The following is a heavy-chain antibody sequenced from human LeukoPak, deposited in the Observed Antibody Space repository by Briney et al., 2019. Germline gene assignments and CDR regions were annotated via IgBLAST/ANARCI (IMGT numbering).Heavy chain of an antibody. D-gene: IGHD6-19*01. CDR3: ARVSGVAGTLNSYYFNY. J-gene: IGHJ4*02. Sequence: ASVKVSCKASGYTFTSYGISWVRQAPGQGLEWMGWISAYNGNTNYAQKLQGRVTMTTDTSTSTAYMELRSLRSEDTAVYYCARVSGVAGTLNSYYFNYWGQGTLVTVSS. CDR1: GYTFTSYG. V-gene: IGHV1-18*01. CDR2: ISAYNGNT.